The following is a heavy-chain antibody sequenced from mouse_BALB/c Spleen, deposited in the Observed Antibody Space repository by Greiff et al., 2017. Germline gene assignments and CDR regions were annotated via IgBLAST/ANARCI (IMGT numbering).Heavy chain of an antibody. D-gene: IGHD2-1*01. Sequence: VQLQQPGAELVRPGASVKISCKATGYTFSSYWIEWVKQRPGHGLEWIGEILPGSGSTNYNEKFKGKATFTADTSSNTAYMQLSSLTSEDSAVYYCARGDYGITGGFAYWGQGTLVTVSA. V-gene: IGHV1-9*01. CDR1: GYTFSSYW. CDR3: ARGDYGITGGFAY. J-gene: IGHJ3*01. CDR2: ILPGSGST.